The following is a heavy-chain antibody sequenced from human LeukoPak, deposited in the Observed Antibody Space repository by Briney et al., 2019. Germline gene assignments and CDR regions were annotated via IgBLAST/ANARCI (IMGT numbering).Heavy chain of an antibody. CDR1: DFLLSGGGVA. Sequence: SSPTLLNTTHTHTLTCTFLDFLLSGGGVAVGWLRILPGKAVEWLTHVYWNDDKRYSPSQKSRLTITKDTSKNQVVHTMINMDPVDTGTYYRAHLNAVKWYYYDYWGQGTLVSVSS. CDR3: AHLNAVKWYYYDY. V-gene: IGHV2-5*01. D-gene: IGHD2-8*01. CDR2: VYWNDDK. J-gene: IGHJ4*02.